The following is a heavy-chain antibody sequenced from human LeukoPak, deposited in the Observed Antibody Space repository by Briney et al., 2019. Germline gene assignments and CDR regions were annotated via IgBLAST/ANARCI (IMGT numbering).Heavy chain of an antibody. D-gene: IGHD3-22*01. V-gene: IGHV3-64*04. Sequence: GGSLRLSCSASGFTFSSYAMHWVRQAPGKGLEYVSAISSNGGSTYYADSVKGRFTISRDNSKNTLYLQMNGLRAEDTAVYYCARWYYDSSGYYYFDYWGQGTLVTVSS. J-gene: IGHJ4*02. CDR3: ARWYYDSSGYYYFDY. CDR1: GFTFSSYA. CDR2: ISSNGGST.